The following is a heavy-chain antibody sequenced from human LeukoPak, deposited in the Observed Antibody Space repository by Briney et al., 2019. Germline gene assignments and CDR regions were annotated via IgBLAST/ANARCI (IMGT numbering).Heavy chain of an antibody. CDR2: ISYDGSNK. CDR1: GFTFSSYS. Sequence: GGSLRLSCAASGFTFSSYSMNWVRQAPGKGLEWVAVISYDGSNKYYADSVKGRFTISRDNSKNTLYLQMNSLRAEDTAVYYCARGLPAADFWGQGTLVTVSS. J-gene: IGHJ4*02. V-gene: IGHV3-30*03. D-gene: IGHD2-2*01. CDR3: ARGLPAADF.